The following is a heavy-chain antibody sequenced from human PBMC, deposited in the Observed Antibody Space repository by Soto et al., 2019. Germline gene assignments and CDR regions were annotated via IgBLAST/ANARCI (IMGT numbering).Heavy chain of an antibody. CDR2: IYTSASI. V-gene: IGHV4-4*07. J-gene: IGHJ6*02. D-gene: IGHD6-19*01. CDR3: ARDREAGYNFYYGMDV. Sequence: PXETLSLTCSVPGADINTYSWTWIRQPSGKGLEWIGRIYTSASINYNPSLKGRVTLSVDTSTNQVSLRLASVTAADTAIYYCARDREAGYNFYYGMDVWGQGTTVTVSS. CDR1: GADINTYS.